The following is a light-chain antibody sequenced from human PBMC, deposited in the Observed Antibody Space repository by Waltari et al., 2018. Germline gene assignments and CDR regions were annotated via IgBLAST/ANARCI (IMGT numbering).Light chain of an antibody. CDR2: SYS. V-gene: IGLV3-21*04. CDR3: QVWDTTTDHRWV. CDR1: NIGNNG. Sequence: SYVLTPPPSVSVAPGETSSITCGAKNIGNNGVHCIQQKSGQAPILVIYSYSDRPSGIPDRFSFSNSENTATLTISRVEAGDEAAYYCQVWDTTTDHRWVFGGGTKLTVL. J-gene: IGLJ3*02.